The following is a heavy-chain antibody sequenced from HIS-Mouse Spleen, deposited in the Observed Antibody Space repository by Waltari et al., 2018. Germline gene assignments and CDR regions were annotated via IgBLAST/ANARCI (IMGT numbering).Heavy chain of an antibody. J-gene: IGHJ1*01. CDR3: ARKRYDFWSGYYNEYFQH. Sequence: EVQLVESGGGLVQPGGSLRLSCAASGFAFSSYWMSWVRQAPGKGLKWVANIKQDGSEKYYVDSVKGRFTISRDNAKNSLYLQMNSLRAEDTAVYYCARKRYDFWSGYYNEYFQHWGQGTLVTVSS. V-gene: IGHV3-7*01. CDR2: IKQDGSEK. CDR1: GFAFSSYW. D-gene: IGHD3-3*01.